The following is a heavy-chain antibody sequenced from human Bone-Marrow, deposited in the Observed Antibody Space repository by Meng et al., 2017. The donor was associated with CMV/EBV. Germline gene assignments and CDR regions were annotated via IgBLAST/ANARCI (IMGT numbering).Heavy chain of an antibody. J-gene: IGHJ6*02. CDR2: ISSSSSYI. Sequence: GGPLRLSCAASGFTFSSYSMNWVRQAPGKGLEWVSSISSSSSYIYYADSVKGRFTISRDNAKNSLYLQMNSLRAEDTAVYYCARGGCSSTSCSVTYYYYGMDVWGQGTTVTVSS. CDR1: GFTFSSYS. CDR3: ARGGCSSTSCSVTYYYYGMDV. D-gene: IGHD2-2*01. V-gene: IGHV3-21*01.